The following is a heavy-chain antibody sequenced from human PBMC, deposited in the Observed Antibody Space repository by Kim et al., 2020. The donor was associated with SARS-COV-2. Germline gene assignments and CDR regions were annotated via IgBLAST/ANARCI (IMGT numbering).Heavy chain of an antibody. D-gene: IGHD3-3*01. CDR1: GYTFTGYY. Sequence: ASVKVSCKASGYTFTGYYMHWVRQAPGQGLEWMGWINPNSGGTNYAQKFQGRVTMTRDTSISTAYMELSRLRSDDTAVYYCARVYRVIRFLEWSPYNWFGPWGQGTLVTVSS. CDR2: INPNSGGT. J-gene: IGHJ5*02. V-gene: IGHV1-2*02. CDR3: ARVYRVIRFLEWSPYNWFGP.